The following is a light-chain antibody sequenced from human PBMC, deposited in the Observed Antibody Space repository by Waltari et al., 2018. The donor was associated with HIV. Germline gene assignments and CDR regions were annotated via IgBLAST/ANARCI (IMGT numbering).Light chain of an antibody. CDR2: DST. CDR3: NSRDSSDTSYV. V-gene: IGLV3-19*01. Sequence: SSDLTQDPAVSVALGETVRITCRGDTLRSYYAAWYQQKPGQAPIFVIYDSTNRPSGIPDRFSGSTSGGTASLTITGAQAENEADYYCNSRDSSDTSYVFGPGTYVTVL. J-gene: IGLJ1*01. CDR1: TLRSYY.